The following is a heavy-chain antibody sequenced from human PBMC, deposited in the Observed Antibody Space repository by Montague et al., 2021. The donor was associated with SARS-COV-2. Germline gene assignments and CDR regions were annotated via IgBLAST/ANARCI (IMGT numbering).Heavy chain of an antibody. CDR1: GFSLSTSGMC. Sequence: PALVKPTQTLTLTCTFSGFSLSTSGMCVSWIRQPPGKALEWLALIDRDDDKYYSTSLKTRLTISKDTSKNQVVLTMTNMDPVDTATYYCARIPAVTTGLNYYYYYGMDVWGQGTTVTVSS. D-gene: IGHD4-17*01. J-gene: IGHJ6*02. CDR2: IDRDDDK. CDR3: ARIPAVTTGLNYYYYYGMDV. V-gene: IGHV2-70*01.